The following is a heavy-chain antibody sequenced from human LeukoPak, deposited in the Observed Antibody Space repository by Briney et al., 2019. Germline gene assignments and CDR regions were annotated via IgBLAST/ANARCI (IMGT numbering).Heavy chain of an antibody. CDR1: GGSISSSN. CDR2: ISGSGDYT. V-gene: IGHV3-23*01. J-gene: IGHJ4*02. Sequence: ETLSLTCAVSGGSISSSNWWSWVRQPPGKGLEWVSTISGSGDYTYYADSVRGRFTISRDNSKNTLYLQMNSLRVEDTAVYYCATTLRSGSYYFDSWGQGTLVTVSS. CDR3: ATTLRSGSYYFDS. D-gene: IGHD1-26*01.